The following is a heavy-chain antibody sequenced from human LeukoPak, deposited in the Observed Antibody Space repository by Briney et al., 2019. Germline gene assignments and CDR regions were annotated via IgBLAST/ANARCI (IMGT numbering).Heavy chain of an antibody. CDR1: GFTFSSYW. CDR2: IKQDGSEK. V-gene: IGHV3-7*01. CDR3: ASTRGTVTPFDY. Sequence: GGSLRLSCAASGFTFSSYWMSWVRQAPGKGLEGVANIKQDGSEKYYVDSVKGRLTISRDKAKNSLYLQMNSLRAEDTAVYYCASTRGTVTPFDYWGQGTLVTVSS. J-gene: IGHJ4*02. D-gene: IGHD4-17*01.